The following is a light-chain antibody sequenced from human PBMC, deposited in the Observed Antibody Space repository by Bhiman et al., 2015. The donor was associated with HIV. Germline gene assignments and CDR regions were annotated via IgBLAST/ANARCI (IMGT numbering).Light chain of an antibody. V-gene: IGLV2-14*01. Sequence: QSALTQPASVSGSPGQSITISCTGTSSDIGAYNYVSWYQQHPGKVPKLLIYDVTNWPSGVSNRFSGSKSGNTASLTISGLQAEDEADYYCCSYAGSSTVVFGTGTKVTVL. CDR3: CSYAGSSTVV. CDR2: DVT. J-gene: IGLJ1*01. CDR1: SSDIGAYNY.